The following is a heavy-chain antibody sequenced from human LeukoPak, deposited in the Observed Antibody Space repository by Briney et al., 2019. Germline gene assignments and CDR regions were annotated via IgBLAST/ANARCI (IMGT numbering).Heavy chain of an antibody. D-gene: IGHD2-21*02. CDR3: AKDHFNGAYCGGDCLYYFDY. CDR2: ISYDGSSK. Sequence: GGSLRLSCAASGFTFSSYGMHWVRQAPGKGLEWVTVISYDGSSKYYADSVKGRFTISRDNSKNTLYLQMNSLRAEDTAVYYCAKDHFNGAYCGGDCLYYFDYWGQGTLVTVSS. V-gene: IGHV3-30*18. J-gene: IGHJ4*02. CDR1: GFTFSSYG.